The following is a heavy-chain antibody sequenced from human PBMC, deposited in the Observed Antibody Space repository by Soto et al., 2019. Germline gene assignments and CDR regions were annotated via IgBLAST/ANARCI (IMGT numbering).Heavy chain of an antibody. Sequence: GGSLRLSCAASGFTFSSYGMHWVRQAPGKGLEWVAVISYDGSNKYYADSVKGRFTISRDNSKNTLYLQMNSLRAEDTAVYYCAKYNAICYYYYCTDVWCQGTMVTVSS. J-gene: IGHJ6*02. V-gene: IGHV3-30*18. CDR3: AKYNAICYYYYCTDV. CDR2: ISYDGSNK. CDR1: GFTFSSYG. D-gene: IGHD3-9*01.